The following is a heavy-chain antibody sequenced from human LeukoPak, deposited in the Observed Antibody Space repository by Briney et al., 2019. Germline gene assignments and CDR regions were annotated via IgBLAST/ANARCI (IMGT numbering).Heavy chain of an antibody. Sequence: PSETLSLTCAVSGYSISSGYYWGWIRQPPGKGLEWIGSIYHSGSTYCNPSLKSRVTISVDTSKNQFSLKLSSVTAADTAVYYCARLGSSSLFDYWGQGTLVTVSS. CDR2: IYHSGST. CDR3: ARLGSSSLFDY. CDR1: GYSISSGYY. J-gene: IGHJ4*02. V-gene: IGHV4-38-2*01. D-gene: IGHD6-13*01.